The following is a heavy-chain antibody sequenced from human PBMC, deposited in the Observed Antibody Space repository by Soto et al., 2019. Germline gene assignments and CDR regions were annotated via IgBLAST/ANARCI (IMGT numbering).Heavy chain of an antibody. CDR3: ATEGMSRPRWVFDY. Sequence: EVQLVESGGGLVQPGGSLRLSCAASGFTFGSYPMHWVRQAPGKGLEYVSAISTNGDSTFYANSVKGRFTISRDNSKNTLDLQMGSLRAEDMGVYYCATEGMSRPRWVFDYWGQGTLVTSSS. CDR2: ISTNGDST. CDR1: GFTFGSYP. V-gene: IGHV3-64*01. D-gene: IGHD6-13*01. J-gene: IGHJ4*02.